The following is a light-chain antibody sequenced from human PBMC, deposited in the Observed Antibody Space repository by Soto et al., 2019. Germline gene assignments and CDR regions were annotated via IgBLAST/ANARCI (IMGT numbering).Light chain of an antibody. CDR2: DAS. Sequence: EIVLTQSPATLSLSPGERSTVSCSASQSVSSYLAWYQQKPGQAPRLLIYDASNRATGIPARFSGSGSGTDFTLTISSLEPEDFAVYYCQQRSNWPWTFGQGTKVDIK. V-gene: IGKV3-11*01. CDR3: QQRSNWPWT. CDR1: QSVSSY. J-gene: IGKJ1*01.